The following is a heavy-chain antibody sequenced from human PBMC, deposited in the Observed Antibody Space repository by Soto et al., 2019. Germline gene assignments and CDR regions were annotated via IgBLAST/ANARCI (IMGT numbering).Heavy chain of an antibody. Sequence: QVQLVQSGAEVKKPGASVKVSCKASGYTFTSYGISWVRQAPGQGLEWMGWISAYNGNTNYAQKLQGRVTMTTDTSASTAYMELGSLRSDDAAVYYCARDWGRRDGYKSPSCWGPGPLVTVSS. CDR1: GYTFTSYG. CDR3: ARDWGRRDGYKSPSC. V-gene: IGHV1-18*01. CDR2: ISAYNGNT. J-gene: IGHJ4*02. D-gene: IGHD5-12*01.